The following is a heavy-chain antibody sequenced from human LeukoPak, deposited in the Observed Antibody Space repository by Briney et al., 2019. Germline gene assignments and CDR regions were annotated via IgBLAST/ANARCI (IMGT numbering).Heavy chain of an antibody. CDR2: INPSGGST. V-gene: IGHV1-46*01. CDR1: GYTFTSYY. Sequence: ASVKVSCKASGYTFTSYYMHWVRQAPGQGLEWMGIINPSGGSTCYAQKFQGRVTMTRDTSTSTVYMELSSLRSEDTAVYYCAASFWSGYYINYWGQGTLVTVSS. CDR3: AASFWSGYYINY. J-gene: IGHJ4*02. D-gene: IGHD3-3*01.